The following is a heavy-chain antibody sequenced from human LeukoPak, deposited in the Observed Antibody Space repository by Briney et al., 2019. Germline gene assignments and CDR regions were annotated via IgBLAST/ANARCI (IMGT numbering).Heavy chain of an antibody. J-gene: IGHJ5*02. Sequence: SETLSLTCTVSGGSISSGSYYWSWIRQPAGKGLEWIGRIYTSGSTNYNPSLKSRVTISVDTSKNQFSLKLSSVTAADTAVYYCARSITMVRGVMWVDWFDPWGQGTLVTVSS. CDR2: IYTSGST. V-gene: IGHV4-61*02. CDR3: ARSITMVRGVMWVDWFDP. D-gene: IGHD3-10*01. CDR1: GGSISSGSYY.